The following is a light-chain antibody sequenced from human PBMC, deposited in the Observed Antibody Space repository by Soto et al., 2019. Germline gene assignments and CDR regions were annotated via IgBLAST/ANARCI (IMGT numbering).Light chain of an antibody. CDR3: QSYDSSRSGSV. Sequence: QSVLTQPPSVSGAPGQRVTISCTGSSSNIGAGYDVHWYQQLPGTAPKLLIYGNSNRPSGVPDRFSGSKSGTSASLAITGRQAEEEADYYCQSYDSSRSGSVFGGGTQLTVL. CDR2: GNS. CDR1: SSNIGAGYD. V-gene: IGLV1-40*01. J-gene: IGLJ7*01.